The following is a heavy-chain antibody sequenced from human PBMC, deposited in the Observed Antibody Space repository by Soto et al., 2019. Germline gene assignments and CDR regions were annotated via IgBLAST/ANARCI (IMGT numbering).Heavy chain of an antibody. D-gene: IGHD6-19*01. CDR3: PRDGLPNSSSPFVIAN. J-gene: IGHJ4*02. CDR1: GGSVNNDNYY. V-gene: IGHV4-61*03. Sequence: SETLSLTCTVFGGSVNNDNYYWGWVRQPPGKGLEWIACIYNGQYRKDNPSLKRRGTISADPSKNNFSLRVNSVSAADPAVYYCPRDGLPNSSSPFVIANWGRGPLVTVSS. CDR2: IYNGQYR.